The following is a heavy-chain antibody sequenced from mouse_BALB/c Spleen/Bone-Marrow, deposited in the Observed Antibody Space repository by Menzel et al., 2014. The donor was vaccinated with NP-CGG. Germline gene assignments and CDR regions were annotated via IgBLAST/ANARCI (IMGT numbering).Heavy chain of an antibody. CDR3: ARFDDDYWGFAH. D-gene: IGHD2-3*01. J-gene: IGHJ3*01. V-gene: IGHV1S29*02. CDR1: GYTFTDCN. Sequence: EVQLVESGPELVKPGASVKISCRASGYTFTDCNMHWVKQSHGESLEWIGYIYPYSGNTAYNQRFKNKATLTVDNSSSTAHMELRSLTSEDSAVYYCARFDDDYWGFAHWGQGTLVTVSA. CDR2: IYPYSGNT.